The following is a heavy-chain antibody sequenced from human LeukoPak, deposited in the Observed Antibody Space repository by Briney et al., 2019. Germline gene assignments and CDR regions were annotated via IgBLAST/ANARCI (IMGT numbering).Heavy chain of an antibody. Sequence: SETLSLTCTVSGGSISSYYWSWIRQPPGKGLEWIGYIYYSGSTNYNPSLKSRVTISVDTSKNQFSLKLSSVTAADTAVYYCARDHGEMATLSLGDYWGQGTLVTVSS. CDR2: IYYSGST. D-gene: IGHD5-24*01. V-gene: IGHV4-59*01. CDR3: ARDHGEMATLSLGDY. CDR1: GGSISSYY. J-gene: IGHJ4*02.